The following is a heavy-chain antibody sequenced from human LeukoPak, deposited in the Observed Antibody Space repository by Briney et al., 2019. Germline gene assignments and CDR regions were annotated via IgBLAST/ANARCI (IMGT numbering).Heavy chain of an antibody. CDR2: IVVGSGNT. J-gene: IGHJ5*02. CDR3: AATNIVATALNWFDP. V-gene: IGHV1-58*02. Sequence: SVKVSCKASGFTFTSSAMQWVRQARVQRLEWIGWIVVGSGNTNYAQKFQERVTITRDMSTSTAYMELSSLRSEDTAVYYCAATNIVATALNWFDPWGQGTLVTVSS. CDR1: GFTFTSSA. D-gene: IGHD5-12*01.